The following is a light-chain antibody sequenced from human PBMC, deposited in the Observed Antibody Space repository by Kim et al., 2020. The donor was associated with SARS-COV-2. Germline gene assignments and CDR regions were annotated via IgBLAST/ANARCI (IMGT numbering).Light chain of an antibody. CDR1: QSVSNY. V-gene: IGKV3-11*01. J-gene: IGKJ4*01. CDR3: QQRSNWPLT. CDR2: DAS. Sequence: EIVLTQSPATLSLSPGERATLSCWASQSVSNYLAWYQQKPGQAPRLLIYDASNRATGIPARFSGSGSGTDFTLTISSLEPEDVAVYYCQQRSNWPLTFGGGTKVDIK.